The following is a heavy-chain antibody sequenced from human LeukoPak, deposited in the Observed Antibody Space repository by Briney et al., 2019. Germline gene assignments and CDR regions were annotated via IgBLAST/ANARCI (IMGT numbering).Heavy chain of an antibody. J-gene: IGHJ4*02. CDR3: AREIVGGFNPGAY. V-gene: IGHV4-39*06. Sequence: PSETLSLTCTVSGDSISSSDYYWSWVRQPPGKGLEWIGEIHRSGSTNYNPSLQSRVTISIDRSKNQIALELSSVTAANTAVYYCAREIVGGFNPGAYWGQGTLVTVSS. D-gene: IGHD1-14*01. CDR2: IHRSGST. CDR1: GDSISSSDYY.